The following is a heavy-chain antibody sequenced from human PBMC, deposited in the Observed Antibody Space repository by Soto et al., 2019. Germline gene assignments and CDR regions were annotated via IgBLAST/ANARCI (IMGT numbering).Heavy chain of an antibody. CDR3: ARAGFGGEEDYNWFDP. CDR2: IYYSGST. D-gene: IGHD3-10*01. J-gene: IGHJ5*02. Sequence: SETLSLTCTVSGGSISSGGYYWSWIRQHPGKGLEWIGYIYYSGSTYYNPSLKSRVTISVDTSKNQFSLKLSSVTAADTAVYYCARAGFGGEEDYNWFDPWGQGTLVTVSS. V-gene: IGHV4-31*03. CDR1: GGSISSGGYY.